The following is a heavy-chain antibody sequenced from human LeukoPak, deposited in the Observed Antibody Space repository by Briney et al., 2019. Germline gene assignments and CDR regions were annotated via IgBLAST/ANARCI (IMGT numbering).Heavy chain of an antibody. V-gene: IGHV3-7*01. Sequence: GGSLRLSCAASGFTFSSYWMSWVRQAPGKGLEWVANIKQDGSEKYYVDSVKGRFTISRDNAKNSLYLQMNSLRAEDTAVYYCARDKSFTIFGVVIPLGYYMDVRGKGTTVTVSS. D-gene: IGHD3-3*01. J-gene: IGHJ6*03. CDR3: ARDKSFTIFGVVIPLGYYMDV. CDR2: IKQDGSEK. CDR1: GFTFSSYW.